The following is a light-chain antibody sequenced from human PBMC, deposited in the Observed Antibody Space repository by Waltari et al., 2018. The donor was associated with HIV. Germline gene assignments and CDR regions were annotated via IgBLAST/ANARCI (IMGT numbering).Light chain of an antibody. CDR3: QQRSNWPPEFT. CDR1: QSVSNH. CDR2: DAS. Sequence: DTVLTQYPATLSLSPGERATLPRRASQSVSNHLAWYQQKPGQAPRLLIYDASNRATGVPARFSGSRSGTDFTLTISSLDPEDFAVYYCQQRSNWPPEFTFGPGTKVDIK. V-gene: IGKV3-11*01. J-gene: IGKJ3*01.